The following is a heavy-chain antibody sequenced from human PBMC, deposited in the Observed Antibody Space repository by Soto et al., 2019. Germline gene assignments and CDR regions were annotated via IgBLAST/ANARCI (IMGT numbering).Heavy chain of an antibody. D-gene: IGHD6-19*01. V-gene: IGHV1-8*01. J-gene: IGHJ2*01. CDR2: MNPNSGNT. CDR1: GYTFTSYD. CDR3: ARIPIVSGWTDYWYFDL. Sequence: QVQLVQSGAEVKKPGASVKVSCKASGYTFTSYDINWVRQAIGQGLEWMGWMNPNSGNTGYAQKFQGRVTMTRNTSISTAYMELSSLRSEDTAVYYCARIPIVSGWTDYWYFDLWGRGTLVTVSS.